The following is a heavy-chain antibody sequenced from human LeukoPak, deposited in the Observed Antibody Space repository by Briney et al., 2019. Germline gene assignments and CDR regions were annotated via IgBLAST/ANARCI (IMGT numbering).Heavy chain of an antibody. CDR3: AKDKAQPDLSSWYSETNTDDYYYYGMDV. CDR1: GFTFDDYA. Sequence: GRSLRLSCAASGFTFDDYAMHWVRQAPGKGLEWVSGISWNSGSIGYADSVKGRFTISRENAKNSLYLQMNSLRVEDTALYYCAKDKAQPDLSSWYSETNTDDYYYYGMDVWGQGTTVTVSS. CDR2: ISWNSGSI. J-gene: IGHJ6*02. D-gene: IGHD6-13*01. V-gene: IGHV3-9*01.